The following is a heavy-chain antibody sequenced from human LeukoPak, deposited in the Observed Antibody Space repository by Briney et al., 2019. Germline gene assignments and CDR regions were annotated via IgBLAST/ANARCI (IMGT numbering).Heavy chain of an antibody. V-gene: IGHV3-30*18. CDR1: GFTFSSYG. D-gene: IGHD3-22*01. CDR3: AKDSNYDSSGSPGTLFDY. CDR2: ISYDGSNK. J-gene: IGHJ4*02. Sequence: GRSLRLSCAASGFTFSSYGMHWVRQAPGKGLEWAAVISYDGSNKYYADSVKGRFTISRDNSKNTLYLQMNSLRAEDTAVYYCAKDSNYDSSGSPGTLFDYWGQGTLVTVSS.